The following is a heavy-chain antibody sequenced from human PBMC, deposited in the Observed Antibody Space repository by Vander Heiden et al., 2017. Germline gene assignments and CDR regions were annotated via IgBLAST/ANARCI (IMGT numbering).Heavy chain of an antibody. Sequence: EVQLLESGGGLVQPGGSLRLSCAASGFTFSSYAMSWVRQAPGKGLGWVSAISGSGGSTYYADSVKGRFTISRDNSKNTLYLQMNSLRAEDTAVYYCANNIVTTIPLAYYYYYGMDVWGQGTTVTVSS. D-gene: IGHD5-12*01. J-gene: IGHJ6*02. CDR2: ISGSGGST. CDR3: ANNIVTTIPLAYYYYYGMDV. V-gene: IGHV3-23*01. CDR1: GFTFSSYA.